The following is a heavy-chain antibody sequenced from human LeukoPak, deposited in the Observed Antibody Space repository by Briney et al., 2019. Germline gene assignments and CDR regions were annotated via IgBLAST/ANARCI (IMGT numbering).Heavy chain of an antibody. D-gene: IGHD2-15*01. V-gene: IGHV4-59*12. J-gene: IGHJ4*02. CDR2: IYSSGST. CDR1: GGSISGYY. CDR3: ARGRIFDY. Sequence: SETLSLTCSVSGGSISGYYWSWIRQPPGKGLEWIGYIYSSGSTNYNPSLKSRVTISVDTSKNQFSLKLSSVTAADTAVYYCARGRIFDYWGQGTLVTVSS.